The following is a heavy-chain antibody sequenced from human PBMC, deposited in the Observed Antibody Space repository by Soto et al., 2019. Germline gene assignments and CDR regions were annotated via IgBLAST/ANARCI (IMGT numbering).Heavy chain of an antibody. CDR1: GFSLSTSGVG. CDR3: ARRPGIAAAGIHGPQYYFDY. D-gene: IGHD6-13*01. Sequence: QITLKESGPPLVKPTQTLTLTCTFSGFSLSTSGVGVGWIRQPPGKALEWLALIYWNDDKRYSPSLKSRLTITKDTSKNQVVLTMTNMDPVDTATYYCARRPGIAAAGIHGPQYYFDYWGQGTLVTVSS. J-gene: IGHJ4*02. CDR2: IYWNDDK. V-gene: IGHV2-5*01.